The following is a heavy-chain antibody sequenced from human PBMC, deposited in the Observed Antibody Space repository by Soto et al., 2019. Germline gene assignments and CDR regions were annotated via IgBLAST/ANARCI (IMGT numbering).Heavy chain of an antibody. CDR3: ARGGKAYCGGDCYSCVY. D-gene: IGHD2-21*02. V-gene: IGHV1-69*01. Sequence: QVQLVQSGAEVKKPGSSVKVSCKASGGTFSSYAISWVRQAPGQGLEWMGGIIPIFGTANYAQKFQGRVTITADESTSTAYMALSSLGSEDTAVYYCARGGKAYCGGDCYSCVYWGQGTLVTVSS. CDR1: GGTFSSYA. CDR2: IIPIFGTA. J-gene: IGHJ4*02.